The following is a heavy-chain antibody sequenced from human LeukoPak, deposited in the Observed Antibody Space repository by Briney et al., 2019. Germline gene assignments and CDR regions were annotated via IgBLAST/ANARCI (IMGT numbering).Heavy chain of an antibody. V-gene: IGHV3-21*01. D-gene: IGHD3-22*01. CDR2: ISSSSSYI. CDR3: AIDPKTYYYDSSGRSRGVFDY. J-gene: IGHJ4*02. CDR1: GFTLSSYS. Sequence: GGSLRLSCAASGFTLSSYSMNWVRQAPGKGLEWVSSISSSSSYIYYADSVKGRFTISRDNAKNSLYLQMNSLRAEDTAVYYCAIDPKTYYYDSSGRSRGVFDYWGQGTLVTVSS.